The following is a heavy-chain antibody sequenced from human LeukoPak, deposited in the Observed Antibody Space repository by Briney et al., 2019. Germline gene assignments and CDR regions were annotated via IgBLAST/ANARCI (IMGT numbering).Heavy chain of an antibody. J-gene: IGHJ4*02. CDR1: GFTFSTYS. CDR3: ARGTYGSGSYPKDVMDGY. Sequence: GGSLRLSCAASGFTFSTYSMNWVRQAPGKGLEWVSSISSSGSTIYYADSVKGRFTISRDNAKNSLYLQMNSLRAEDTAVYYCARGTYGSGSYPKDVMDGYWGQGTLVTVSS. V-gene: IGHV3-48*04. D-gene: IGHD3-10*01. CDR2: ISSSGSTI.